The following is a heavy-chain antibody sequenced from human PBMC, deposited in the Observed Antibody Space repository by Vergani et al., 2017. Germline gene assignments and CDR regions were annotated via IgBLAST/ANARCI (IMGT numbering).Heavy chain of an antibody. CDR2: IIPIFGTA. V-gene: IGHV1-69*06. D-gene: IGHD3-22*01. CDR1: GGTFSSYA. CDR3: ARGPLPPSSADHYYYYGMDV. Sequence: QVQLVQSGAEVKKPGSSVKVSCKASGGTFSSYAISWVRQAPGQGLEWMGGIIPIFGTANYAQKFQGRVTITADKSTSTAYMELSSLRSEDTAVYYCARGPLPPSSADHYYYYGMDVWGQGTTVTVSS. J-gene: IGHJ6*02.